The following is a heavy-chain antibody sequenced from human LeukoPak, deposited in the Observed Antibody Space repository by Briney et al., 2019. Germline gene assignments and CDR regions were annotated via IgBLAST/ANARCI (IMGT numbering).Heavy chain of an antibody. J-gene: IGHJ3*02. D-gene: IGHD3-9*01. CDR3: SRLQFDWLSPGAFDI. Sequence: SETLSLICTVSGGSVSSGSYYWSWIRQPPGKELEWIGYIYYSGSTNYNPSLKSRVTISVDTSKNQLSLKLSSVTAADTAVYYCSRLQFDWLSPGAFDIWGQGTMVTVSS. V-gene: IGHV4-61*01. CDR1: GGSVSSGSYY. CDR2: IYYSGST.